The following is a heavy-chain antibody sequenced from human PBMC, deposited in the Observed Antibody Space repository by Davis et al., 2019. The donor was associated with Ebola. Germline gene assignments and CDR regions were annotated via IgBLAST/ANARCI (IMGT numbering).Heavy chain of an antibody. CDR3: ASQWAGDFDY. CDR2: ISSSSSYI. J-gene: IGHJ4*02. CDR1: GFTFSSYS. V-gene: IGHV3-21*01. D-gene: IGHD2-8*01. Sequence: GESLKISCAASGFTFSSYSMNWVRQAPGKGLEWVSSISSSSSYIYYADSVKGRFTISRDNAKNSLYLQMNSLRAEDTAVYYCASQWAGDFDYWGQGTLVTVSS.